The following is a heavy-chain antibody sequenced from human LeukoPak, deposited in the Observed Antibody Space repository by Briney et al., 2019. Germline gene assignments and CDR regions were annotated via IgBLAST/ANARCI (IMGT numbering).Heavy chain of an antibody. CDR1: GYTFTGYN. CDR3: TRDSIGGSGCFDS. CDR2: INPNSGGT. Sequence: ASVKVSCKAFGYTFTGYNIHWLRQAPGQGLEWMGWINPNSGGTNYAQKFQDRVTMTRDTSISTVYMELSWLRSDDTAIYYCTRDSIGGSGCFDSWGQGTLVTVSS. D-gene: IGHD3-16*01. J-gene: IGHJ5*01. V-gene: IGHV1-2*02.